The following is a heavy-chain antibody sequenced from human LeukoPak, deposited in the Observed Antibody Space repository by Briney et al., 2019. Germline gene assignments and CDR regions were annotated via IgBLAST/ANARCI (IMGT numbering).Heavy chain of an antibody. Sequence: PGGSLRLSCAASGFSFSSYAMHWVRQAPGKGLEWVALISYDGSNKYYAESVQGRFTISRDNSKNTLYLQMNSLRAEDTAVYYCAKTYYYGSGSYDYWGQGTLVTVSS. CDR3: AKTYYYGSGSYDY. J-gene: IGHJ4*02. CDR2: ISYDGSNK. D-gene: IGHD3-10*01. CDR1: GFSFSSYA. V-gene: IGHV3-30-3*01.